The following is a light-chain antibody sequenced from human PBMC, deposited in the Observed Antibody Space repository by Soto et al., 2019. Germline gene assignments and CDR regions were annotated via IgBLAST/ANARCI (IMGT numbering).Light chain of an antibody. CDR1: QSISSW. V-gene: IGKV1-5*01. CDR2: DAS. CDR3: QEYNSHLT. Sequence: DSQMISSVSALFETVGDRVTITCRASQSISSWLAWYQQKPGKAPKLLIYDASSLESGVPSRFSGSGSGTEFSLTISSLQPDDFLTYYCQEYNSHLTSCGETKV. J-gene: IGKJ4*01.